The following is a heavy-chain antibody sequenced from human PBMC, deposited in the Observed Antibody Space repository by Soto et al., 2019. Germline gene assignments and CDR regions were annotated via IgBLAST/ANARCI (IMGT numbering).Heavy chain of an antibody. CDR2: ISAYNGNT. D-gene: IGHD2-8*01. CDR1: GYTFTSYG. Sequence: GASVKVSCKASGYTFTSYGISWVRQAPGQGLEWMGWISAYNGNTNYAQKLQGRVTMTTDTSTSTAYMELSSLRSGDTAVYYCARNTPYCTNGGTGCLWVEYDYWGQGTLVTVSS. V-gene: IGHV1-18*01. J-gene: IGHJ4*02. CDR3: ARNTPYCTNGGTGCLWVEYDY.